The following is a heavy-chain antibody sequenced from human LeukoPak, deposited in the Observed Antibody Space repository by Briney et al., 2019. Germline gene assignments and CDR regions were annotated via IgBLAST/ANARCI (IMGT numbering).Heavy chain of an antibody. J-gene: IGHJ4*02. D-gene: IGHD4-23*01. CDR1: GFTFSNYW. CDR2: IKQEGSDK. CDR3: ARKTVVGSYFDY. Sequence: GGSLRLFCAASGFTFSNYWMSWVRQAPGKGREGVGNIKQEGSDKYYIDSVKGRFTISRDNAKNSLYLQMNSLRAEDTAVYYCARKTVVGSYFDYWGQGTPVTVSS. V-gene: IGHV3-7*03.